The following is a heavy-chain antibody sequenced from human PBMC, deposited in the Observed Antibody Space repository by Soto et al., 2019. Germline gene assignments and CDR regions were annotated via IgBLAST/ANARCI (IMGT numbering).Heavy chain of an antibody. D-gene: IGHD3-22*01. CDR1: GYSFTSYW. Sequence: HGESLKISCKGSGYSFTSYWIGWVRQMPGKGLEWMGIIYPGDSDTRYSPSFQGQVTISADKSISTAYLQWSSLKASDTAMYYCARWGYYDSSGLTRAGDAFDIWGQGTMVTVSS. CDR2: IYPGDSDT. CDR3: ARWGYYDSSGLTRAGDAFDI. J-gene: IGHJ3*02. V-gene: IGHV5-51*01.